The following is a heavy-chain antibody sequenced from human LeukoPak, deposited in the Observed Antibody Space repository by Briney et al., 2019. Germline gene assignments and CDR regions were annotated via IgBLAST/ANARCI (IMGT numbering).Heavy chain of an antibody. V-gene: IGHV1-2*02. J-gene: IGHJ5*02. CDR1: GYTFTGYY. CDR3: ARGGDFWSGYLWFDP. D-gene: IGHD3-3*01. CDR2: INPNSGGT. Sequence: ASVKVSCKASGYTFTGYYMHWVRQAPGQGLEWRGWINPNSGGTNYAQKFQGRVTMTRDTSISTAYMELSRLRSDDTAVYYCARGGDFWSGYLWFDPWGQGTLVTVSS.